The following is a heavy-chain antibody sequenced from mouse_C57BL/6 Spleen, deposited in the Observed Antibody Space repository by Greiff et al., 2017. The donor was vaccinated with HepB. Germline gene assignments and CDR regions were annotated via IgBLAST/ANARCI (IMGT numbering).Heavy chain of an antibody. Sequence: VQLKESGPELVKPGASVKISCKASGYAFSSSWMNWVKQRPGKGLEWIGRIYPGDGDTNYNGKFKGKATLTADKSSSTAYMQLSSLTSEDSAVYFCARSKDYDGAWFAYWGQGTLVTVSA. CDR3: ARSKDYDGAWFAY. J-gene: IGHJ3*01. D-gene: IGHD2-4*01. V-gene: IGHV1-82*01. CDR1: GYAFSSSW. CDR2: IYPGDGDT.